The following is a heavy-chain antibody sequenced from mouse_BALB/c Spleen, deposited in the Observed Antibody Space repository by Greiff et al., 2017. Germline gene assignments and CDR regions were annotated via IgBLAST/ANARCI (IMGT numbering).Heavy chain of an antibody. V-gene: IGHV1-63*02. Sequence: VQLQESGAELVRPGTSVTMSCKAAGYTFTNYWIGWVKQRPGHGLEWIGDIYPGGGYTNYNEKFKGKATLTADTSSSTAYMQLSSLTSEDSAIYYCASGGYRSRAMDYWGQGTSVTVSS. CDR3: ASGGYRSRAMDY. CDR2: IYPGGGYT. J-gene: IGHJ4*01. CDR1: GYTFTNYW. D-gene: IGHD2-14*01.